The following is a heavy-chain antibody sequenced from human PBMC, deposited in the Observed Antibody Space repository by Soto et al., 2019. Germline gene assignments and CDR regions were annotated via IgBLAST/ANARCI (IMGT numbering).Heavy chain of an antibody. D-gene: IGHD1-26*01. V-gene: IGHV4-59*01. CDR2: LYYSGRP. Sequence: PSETLSLTCSVSGGSISSYYWTWIRQSPGKGLECIGHLYYSGRPKYNPSLKPRAAISVDPSKNQVSLRLRSVTAADTAVYYCARGPPSPRIMGPTRGPWFDPWGQGTLVTVSS. CDR3: ARGPPSPRIMGPTRGPWFDP. J-gene: IGHJ5*02. CDR1: GGSISSYY.